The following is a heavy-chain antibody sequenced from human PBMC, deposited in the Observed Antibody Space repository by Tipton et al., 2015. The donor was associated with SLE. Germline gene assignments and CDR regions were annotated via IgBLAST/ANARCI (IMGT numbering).Heavy chain of an antibody. D-gene: IGHD5-24*01. V-gene: IGHV4-61*01. CDR3: ARGRSQRGAFDI. CDR1: GGSVSSGSYY. J-gene: IGHJ3*02. CDR2: IYYSGST. Sequence: TLSLTCTVSGGSVSSGSYYWSWIRQPPGKGLEWIGYIYYSGSTNYNPSLKSRVTISVDTSKNQFSLKLSSVTAADTAVYYCARGRSQRGAFDIWGQGTMVTVSS.